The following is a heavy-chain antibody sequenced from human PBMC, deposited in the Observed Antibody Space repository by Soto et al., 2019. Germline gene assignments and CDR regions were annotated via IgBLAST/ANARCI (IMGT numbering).Heavy chain of an antibody. D-gene: IGHD3-9*01. J-gene: IGHJ6*03. Sequence: GGSLRLSCAASGLTVSKHYMNWVRQAPGKGLEWVSVLYSGGTTYYADSVKGTFTISRDNSKNALYLQMNGLRAEDTAVYYCARGAHLTGWNYLYMDVWGRGTTVTVSS. CDR2: LYSGGTT. CDR1: GLTVSKHY. CDR3: ARGAHLTGWNYLYMDV. V-gene: IGHV3-66*01.